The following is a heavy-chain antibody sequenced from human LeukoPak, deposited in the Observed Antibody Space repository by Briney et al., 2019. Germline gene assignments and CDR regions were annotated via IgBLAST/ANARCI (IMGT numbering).Heavy chain of an antibody. CDR3: ARDLNRLAAFDI. CDR2: IYHSGGT. J-gene: IGHJ3*02. V-gene: IGHV4-30-2*01. CDR1: GGSISSGGYS. D-gene: IGHD3-9*01. Sequence: PSQTLSLTCAVSGGSISSGGYSWSWIRQPPGKGLEWIGYIYHSGGTYYNPSLKSRVTISEERSKNQFSLKLSSVTAADTAGYYCARDLNRLAAFDIWGQGTMVTVSS.